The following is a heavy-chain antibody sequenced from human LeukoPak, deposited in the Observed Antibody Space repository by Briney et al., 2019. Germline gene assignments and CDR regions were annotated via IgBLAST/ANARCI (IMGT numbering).Heavy chain of an antibody. CDR2: ISSSGSTI. Sequence: GGSLRLSCVASRFTFSSYWMTWVRQAPGKGLEWVSYISSSGSTIYYADSVKGRFTISRDNAKNSLYLQMNSLRAEDTAVYYCARHETSSSWTSSFDYWGQGTLVTVSS. D-gene: IGHD6-13*01. CDR1: RFTFSSYW. CDR3: ARHETSSSWTSSFDY. J-gene: IGHJ4*02. V-gene: IGHV3-48*04.